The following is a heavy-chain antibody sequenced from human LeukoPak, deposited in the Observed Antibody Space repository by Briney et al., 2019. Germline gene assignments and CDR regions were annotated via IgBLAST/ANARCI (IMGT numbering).Heavy chain of an antibody. V-gene: IGHV3-11*06. D-gene: IGHD2-2*01. Sequence: KPGGSLRLSCAASGFTLSDYYMSWIRQAPGKGLEWVSYISSSSSYTNYADSVKGRFTISRDNAKNSLYLQMNSLRAEDTAVYYCARAVGYCSSTSCYGHFDYWGQGTLVTVSS. CDR1: GFTLSDYY. CDR2: ISSSSSYT. J-gene: IGHJ4*02. CDR3: ARAVGYCSSTSCYGHFDY.